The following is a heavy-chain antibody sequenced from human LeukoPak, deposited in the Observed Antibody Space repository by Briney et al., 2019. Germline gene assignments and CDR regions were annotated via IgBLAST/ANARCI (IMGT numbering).Heavy chain of an antibody. V-gene: IGHV4-39*01. CDR2: VFYSGSA. J-gene: IGHJ3*02. CDR3: ARRPSWTTTSAFDI. D-gene: IGHD3/OR15-3a*01. CDR1: GASIYTVGSF. Sequence: PSETLSLTCAVSGASIYTVGSFWDWIRQPPGKGLEWIGSVFYSGSANYNPSLQSRVTISVDTSRNQFSLRLSSVTPADTTVYYCARRPSWTTTSAFDIWGQGTLVTVSP.